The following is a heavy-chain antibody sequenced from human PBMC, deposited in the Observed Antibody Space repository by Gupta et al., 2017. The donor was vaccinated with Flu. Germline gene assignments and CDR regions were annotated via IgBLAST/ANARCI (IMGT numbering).Heavy chain of an antibody. V-gene: IGHV4-59*01. CDR2: IYYPETT. D-gene: IGHD6-19*01. CDR3: ARGITPYTSGWKVYWYFDL. Sequence: QVHLQESGPGLVKPSETLSLTCHVSRGSIGNFHWRWIRQSPGKGLEWIGHIYYPETTDYNPSLKSRVTMSVDTSKNRFSLKLSSVTAADTAVYYCARGITPYTSGWKVYWYFDLWGHGTLVSVSS. CDR1: RGSIGNFH. J-gene: IGHJ2*01.